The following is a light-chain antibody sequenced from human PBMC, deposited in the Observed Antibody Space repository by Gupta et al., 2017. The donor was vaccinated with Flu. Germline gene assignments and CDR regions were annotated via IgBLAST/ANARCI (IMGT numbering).Light chain of an antibody. Sequence: GDRVTITCRASQRIARYLNWYQQKAGQAPKLLIYAASSLQSGVPSRFSGSGSGTDFTLTISSLQPEDFATYYCQQSFNTPRTFGQGTKVEIK. V-gene: IGKV1-39*01. CDR3: QQSFNTPRT. J-gene: IGKJ1*01. CDR2: AAS. CDR1: QRIARY.